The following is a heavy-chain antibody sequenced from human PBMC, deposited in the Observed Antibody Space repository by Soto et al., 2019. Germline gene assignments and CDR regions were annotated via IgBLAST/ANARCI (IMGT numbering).Heavy chain of an antibody. V-gene: IGHV3-21*01. CDR2: ISSSSSYI. CDR1: GFTFSSYS. Sequence: GASLRLSCAASGFTFSSYSMNWVRQAPGKGLEWVSSISSSSSYIYYADSVKGRFTISRDNAKNSLYLQMNSLRAEDTAVYYCARDLDVDTAIPWGQGTLVTVSS. J-gene: IGHJ5*02. CDR3: ARDLDVDTAIP. D-gene: IGHD5-18*01.